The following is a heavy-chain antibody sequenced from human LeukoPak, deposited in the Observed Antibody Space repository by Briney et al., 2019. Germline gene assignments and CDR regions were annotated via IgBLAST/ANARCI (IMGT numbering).Heavy chain of an antibody. Sequence: GGSLRLSCAASGFTFSSYSMNWVRQAPGKGLEWVSSISSSSSYIYYADSVKGRFTISRDNAKNSLYLQMNSLRSEDTALYYCVRDLSPGVSGSYYNGFDLWGQGILVTVSS. J-gene: IGHJ4*02. D-gene: IGHD3-10*01. CDR3: VRDLSPGVSGSYYNGFDL. CDR1: GFTFSSYS. V-gene: IGHV3-21*04. CDR2: ISSSSSYI.